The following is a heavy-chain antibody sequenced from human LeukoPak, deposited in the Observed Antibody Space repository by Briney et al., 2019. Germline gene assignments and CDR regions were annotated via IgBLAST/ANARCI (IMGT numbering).Heavy chain of an antibody. Sequence: ASVKVSCKASGYTFSNYGFSWVRQAPGQGLEWMGWISAYKGNTYYAQKLQGRVTMTTDTSTSTAYMELRSLRSDDTAIYYCARDLYYYGSGSYYDVFDVWGQGTMVTVSS. CDR1: GYTFSNYG. V-gene: IGHV1-18*01. CDR3: ARDLYYYGSGSYYDVFDV. J-gene: IGHJ3*01. D-gene: IGHD3-10*01. CDR2: ISAYKGNT.